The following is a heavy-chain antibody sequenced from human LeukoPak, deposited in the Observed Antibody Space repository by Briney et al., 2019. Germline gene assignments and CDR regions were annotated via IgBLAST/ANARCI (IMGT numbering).Heavy chain of an antibody. CDR2: IYTSGST. J-gene: IGHJ6*03. Sequence: PSQTLSLTRTVSGGSISSGSYYWSWIRQPAGKGLEWIGRIYTSGSTNYNPSLKSRVTISLDTSKNQFSLKLSSVTAADTAVYYCARMGSYYYYYYMDVWGKGTTVTVSS. CDR1: GGSISSGSYY. D-gene: IGHD3-16*01. V-gene: IGHV4-61*02. CDR3: ARMGSYYYYYYMDV.